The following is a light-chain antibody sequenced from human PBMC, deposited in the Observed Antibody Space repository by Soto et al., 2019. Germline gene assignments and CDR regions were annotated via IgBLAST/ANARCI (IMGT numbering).Light chain of an antibody. CDR1: QTISSW. Sequence: DIQMTQSPSTLSASVGDRVTITCRASQTISSWLAWYQQKPGKAPNLLIYDASTLESGVPSRFSGSGSGTEFTLTITSLQPDDFATYYCQQYTSSSPWTFGQGTKVEIK. J-gene: IGKJ1*01. V-gene: IGKV1-5*01. CDR3: QQYTSSSPWT. CDR2: DAS.